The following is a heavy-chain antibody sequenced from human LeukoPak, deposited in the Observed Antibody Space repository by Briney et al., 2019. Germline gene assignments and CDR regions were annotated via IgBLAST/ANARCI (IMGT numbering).Heavy chain of an antibody. CDR3: ETSMILGVSAFAC. CDR1: GYTFTSYD. Sequence: ASVKVSCKASGYTFTSYDINWVRQTTGQGREWMGWVNPNSGNTRYAQKFQGRVTMTRNTSISTAYMELSSLRSEDTAVYYCETSMILGVSAFACGGQGTLVTVSS. J-gene: IGHJ4*02. V-gene: IGHV1-8*01. D-gene: IGHD3/OR15-3a*01. CDR2: VNPNSGNT.